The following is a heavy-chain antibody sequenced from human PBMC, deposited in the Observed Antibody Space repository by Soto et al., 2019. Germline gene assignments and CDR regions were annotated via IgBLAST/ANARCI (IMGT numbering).Heavy chain of an antibody. CDR3: ARGLNGYNNYFDY. J-gene: IGHJ4*02. CDR2: ISSSSSTI. Sequence: GGSLRLSCAASGFTFSSYSMNWVRQAPGKGLEWVSYISSSSSTIYYADSVKGRFTISRDNAKNSLYLQMNSLRDEDTAVYYCARGLNGYNNYFDYRRQGTLVTVSS. D-gene: IGHD5-12*01. CDR1: GFTFSSYS. V-gene: IGHV3-48*02.